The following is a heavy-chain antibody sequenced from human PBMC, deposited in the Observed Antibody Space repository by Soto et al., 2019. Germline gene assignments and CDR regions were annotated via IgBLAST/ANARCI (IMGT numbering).Heavy chain of an antibody. CDR1: GGSISSGGYF. CDR3: ARGSRYFDL. CDR2: IYYSGST. V-gene: IGHV4-31*03. Sequence: QVQLQESGPGLVKPSQTLSLTCTVSGGSISSGGYFWSWIRQHPGKGLEWIGYIYYSGSTYYKPSIKSRVTQSVDPSKNQCSLQLSSVTAADTAVYYCARGSRYFDLWGRGTLVTVSS. J-gene: IGHJ2*01. D-gene: IGHD3-10*01.